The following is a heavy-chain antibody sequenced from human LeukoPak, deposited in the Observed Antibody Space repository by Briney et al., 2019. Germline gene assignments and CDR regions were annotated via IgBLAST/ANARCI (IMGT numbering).Heavy chain of an antibody. J-gene: IGHJ4*02. CDR2: ITSDGSGT. CDR1: GFTFSSYW. Sequence: AGGSLRLSCATSGFTFSSYWMHWVRQAPGKGLVWVSRITSDGSGTSYADSVKGRFTISRDNAKNTLYLQMNSLRAEDTAVYYCARVLVYTANVFDYSGQGTLVTDSS. D-gene: IGHD5-18*01. V-gene: IGHV3-74*01. CDR3: ARVLVYTANVFDY.